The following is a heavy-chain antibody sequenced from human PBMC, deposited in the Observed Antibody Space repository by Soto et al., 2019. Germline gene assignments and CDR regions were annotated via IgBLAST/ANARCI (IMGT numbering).Heavy chain of an antibody. D-gene: IGHD2-15*01. CDR1: GFTFASFA. V-gene: IGHV3-23*01. CDR2: MSSSGDSI. J-gene: IGHJ4*02. CDR3: AKDLIGSYADYFDY. Sequence: EVQLLESGGGLVQPGGSLRLSCAASGFTFASFAMIWVRQAPGREMEWVATMSSSGDSIYYADSVKGRFTISRDNSKNTLYLQMNNLRAEDAAVYYCAKDLIGSYADYFDYWGQGTLVTVSS.